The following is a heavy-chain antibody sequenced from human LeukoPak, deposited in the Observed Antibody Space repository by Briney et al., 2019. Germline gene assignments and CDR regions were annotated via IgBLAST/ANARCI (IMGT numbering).Heavy chain of an antibody. CDR3: AREIEYGNYSSDY. CDR1: GFTFSNYA. V-gene: IGHV3-23*01. CDR2: ISGSGGST. D-gene: IGHD4-11*01. J-gene: IGHJ4*02. Sequence: PGGSLRLSCAASGFTFSNYAMSWVRQAPGKGLEWVSAISGSGGSTYYADSVKGRFTISRDNAKNSLYLQMNSLRAEDTAVYYCAREIEYGNYSSDYWGQGTLVTVSS.